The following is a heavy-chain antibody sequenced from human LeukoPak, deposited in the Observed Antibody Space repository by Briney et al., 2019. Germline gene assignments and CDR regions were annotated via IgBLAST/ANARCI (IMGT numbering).Heavy chain of an antibody. V-gene: IGHV3-30*03. CDR2: ISYDGSNK. CDR3: ASTPGATNYYGMDV. J-gene: IGHJ6*02. Sequence: WRSLRLSCAASGFTFSSYGMHWVRQAPGKGLEWVAVISYDGSNKYYADSVKGRFTISRDNSKNTLYLQMNSLRAEDTAVYYCASTPGATNYYGMDVWGQGTTVTVSS. CDR1: GFTFSSYG. D-gene: IGHD1-26*01.